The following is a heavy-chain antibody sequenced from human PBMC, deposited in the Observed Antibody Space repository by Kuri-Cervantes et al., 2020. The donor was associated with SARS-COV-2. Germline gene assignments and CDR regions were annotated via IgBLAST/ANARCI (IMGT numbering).Heavy chain of an antibody. D-gene: IGHD3-22*01. J-gene: IGHJ4*02. Sequence: GGSLRLSCAASGFTFSSYAMHWVRQAPGKGLEWVAVISYDGSNKYYADSVKGRFTISRDNSKNTLYLQMSSLRAEDTAVYYCARDQDYYDSNYYFDYWGQGTLVTVFS. CDR2: ISYDGSNK. CDR3: ARDQDYYDSNYYFDY. CDR1: GFTFSSYA. V-gene: IGHV3-30*04.